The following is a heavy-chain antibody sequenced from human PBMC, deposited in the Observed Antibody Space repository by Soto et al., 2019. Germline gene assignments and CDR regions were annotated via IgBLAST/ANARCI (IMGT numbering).Heavy chain of an antibody. V-gene: IGHV1-2*04. CDR1: GYTFTGYY. CDR3: AREGIAVDGTAGEGDTAGYYYYGMDV. CDR2: INPNSGGT. D-gene: IGHD6-19*01. Sequence: ASVKVSCKASGYTFTGYYMHWVRQAPGQGLEWMGWINPNSGGTNYAQKFQGWVTMTRDTSISTAYMELSRLRSDDTAVYYCAREGIAVDGTAGEGDTAGYYYYGMDVWGQGTTVTVSS. J-gene: IGHJ6*02.